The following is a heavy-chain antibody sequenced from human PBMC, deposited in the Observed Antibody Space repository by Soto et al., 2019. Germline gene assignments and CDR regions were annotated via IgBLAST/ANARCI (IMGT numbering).Heavy chain of an antibody. Sequence: PSETLSLTCTVSGGSISSGDYYWSWIRQPPGKGLEWIGYLYYSGSTYYNPSLKSRVTISVDTSKNQFSLKLSSVTAADTAVYYCARAFDILTRYYFDYWGQGTLVTVSS. V-gene: IGHV4-30-4*01. CDR1: GGSISSGDYY. CDR2: LYYSGST. CDR3: ARAFDILTRYYFDY. J-gene: IGHJ4*02. D-gene: IGHD3-9*01.